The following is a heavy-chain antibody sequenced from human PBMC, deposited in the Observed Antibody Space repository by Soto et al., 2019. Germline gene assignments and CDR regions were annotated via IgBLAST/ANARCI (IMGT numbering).Heavy chain of an antibody. CDR1: DDSLNSDKYY. CDR2: IYYRGNA. V-gene: IGHV4-39*01. Sequence: QLQLQESGPGLVKPSEPLSLTCSVSDDSLNSDKYYWGWIRQPPGKGLEWIGSIYYRGNAYYNPSLQALITISLDKSKSQFSLKLNSVTAADSAVYFCARLEGLATVSYYFDCWGPGALVTVSS. J-gene: IGHJ4*02. D-gene: IGHD3-9*01. CDR3: ARLEGLATVSYYFDC.